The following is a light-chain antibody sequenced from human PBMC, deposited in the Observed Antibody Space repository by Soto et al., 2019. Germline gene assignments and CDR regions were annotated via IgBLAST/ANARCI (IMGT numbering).Light chain of an antibody. Sequence: SYELTQPLSVSVALGQTAKITCGGVNIGAKIVHWYQQKPGQAPVVVMYRDSTRPSGIPERVSGSNSGNTATLTISRAQAGDEADYYCQVWDSTTVVFGGGTKVTVL. CDR3: QVWDSTTVV. CDR2: RDS. J-gene: IGLJ2*01. CDR1: NIGAKI. V-gene: IGLV3-9*01.